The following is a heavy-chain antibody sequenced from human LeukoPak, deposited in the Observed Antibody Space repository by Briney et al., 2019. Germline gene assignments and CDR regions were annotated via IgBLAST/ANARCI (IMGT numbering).Heavy chain of an antibody. J-gene: IGHJ4*02. CDR3: AREEGYSNYIDY. V-gene: IGHV3-43*02. CDR2: ISGDGGST. D-gene: IGHD4-11*01. Sequence: QPGGSLRLSCAASGFTFDDYAMHWVRQAPGKGLEWVSLISGDGGSTYYADSVKGRFTISRDNSKNSLYLQMNSLRAEDTAVYYCAREEGYSNYIDYWGQGTLVTVSS. CDR1: GFTFDDYA.